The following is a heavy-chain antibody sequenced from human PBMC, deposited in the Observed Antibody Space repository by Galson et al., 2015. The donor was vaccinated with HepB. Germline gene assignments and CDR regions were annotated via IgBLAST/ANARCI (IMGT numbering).Heavy chain of an antibody. D-gene: IGHD6-13*01. CDR2: IGGSGGST. V-gene: IGHV3-23*01. CDR1: GFTFSSYA. Sequence: SLRLSCAASGFTFSSYAMSWVRQAPGKGLEWVSAIGGSGGSTYYADSVKGRFTISRDNSKNTLYLQMNSLRAEDTAVYYCATDLAASDAFDIWGQGTMVTVSS. J-gene: IGHJ3*02. CDR3: ATDLAASDAFDI.